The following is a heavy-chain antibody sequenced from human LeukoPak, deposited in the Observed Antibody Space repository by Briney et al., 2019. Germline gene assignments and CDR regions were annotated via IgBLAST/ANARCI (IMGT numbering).Heavy chain of an antibody. CDR2: FSSSSSYR. J-gene: IGHJ4*02. V-gene: IGHV3-21*01. CDR1: GFTFSSYS. Sequence: GGSLRLSCAASGFTFSSYSMNWVRQAPGKGLEWVSSFSSSSSYRYFADSVKGRFTISRDNAKNSLYLQMSSLRAEDTAVYYCARATITMIAGMAGWGQGTLVTVSS. CDR3: ARATITMIAGMAG. D-gene: IGHD3-22*01.